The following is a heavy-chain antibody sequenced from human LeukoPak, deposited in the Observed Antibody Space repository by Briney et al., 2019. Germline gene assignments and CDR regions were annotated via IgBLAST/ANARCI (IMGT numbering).Heavy chain of an antibody. CDR3: ARGGSPRILLLWFGELLSWFDP. V-gene: IGHV4-59*05. Sequence: WETLSLTCTVSGGSISSYYWSWIRQPAGKGLEWIGSIYYSGSTYYNPSLKSRVTISVDTSKNQFSLKLSSVTAADTAVYYCARGGSPRILLLWFGELLSWFDPWGQGTLVTVSS. CDR2: IYYSGST. J-gene: IGHJ5*02. D-gene: IGHD3-10*01. CDR1: GGSISSYY.